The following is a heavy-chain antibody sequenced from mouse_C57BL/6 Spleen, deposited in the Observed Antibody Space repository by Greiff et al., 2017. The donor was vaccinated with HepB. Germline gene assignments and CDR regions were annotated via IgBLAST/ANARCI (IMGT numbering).Heavy chain of an antibody. V-gene: IGHV1-80*01. Sequence: VQLVESGAELVKPGASVKISCKASGYAFSSYWMNWVKQRPGKGLEWIGQIYPGDGDTNYNGKFKGKATLTADKSSSTAYMQLSSLTSEDSAVYFCAPSVVDYYAMDYWGQGTSVTVSS. J-gene: IGHJ4*01. CDR2: IYPGDGDT. D-gene: IGHD1-1*01. CDR1: GYAFSSYW. CDR3: APSVVDYYAMDY.